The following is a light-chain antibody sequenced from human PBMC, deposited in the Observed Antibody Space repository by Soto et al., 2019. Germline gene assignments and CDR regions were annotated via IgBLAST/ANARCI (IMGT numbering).Light chain of an antibody. Sequence: QSVLTQPASVSGSPGQSITISCTGTSSDVGGYNYVSWYQQHPGKAPKLMIYEVSNRPSGVSNRFSGSKSGNTASLTISGLQTEYEADYYCSSYTSSITVVFGGGTKVTVL. CDR1: SSDVGGYNY. CDR3: SSYTSSITVV. CDR2: EVS. J-gene: IGLJ2*01. V-gene: IGLV2-14*01.